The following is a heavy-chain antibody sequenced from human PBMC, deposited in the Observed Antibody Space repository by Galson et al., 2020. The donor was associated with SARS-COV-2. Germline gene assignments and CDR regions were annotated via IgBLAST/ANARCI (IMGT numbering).Heavy chain of an antibody. CDR2: INHSGST. CDR3: ARYYYDSSGYYKLYYYYYGMDV. J-gene: IGHJ6*02. V-gene: IGHV4-34*01. CDR1: GGSFSGYY. D-gene: IGHD3-22*01. Sequence: SQASETLSLTCAVYGGSFSGYYWSWIRQPPGKGLEWIGEINHSGSTNYNPSLKSRVTISVDTSKNQFSLKLSSVTAADTAVYYCARYYYDSSGYYKLYYYYYGMDVWGQGTTVTVSS.